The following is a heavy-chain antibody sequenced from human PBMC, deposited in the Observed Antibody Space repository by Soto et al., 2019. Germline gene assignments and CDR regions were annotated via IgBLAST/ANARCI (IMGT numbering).Heavy chain of an antibody. Sequence: EVQLMESGGGLVKPGGSLRLSCAASGFTFSDHPMLWVRQAPGEGLEWVSSITSGARYMYYADSVKGRFTFSRDNVEKSLYLQMSSLTAEDTAVYYCVREGIGNYGAGFDWGQGTLVTVSS. CDR1: GFTFSDHP. D-gene: IGHD3-16*01. CDR2: ITSGARYM. J-gene: IGHJ4*02. V-gene: IGHV3-21*02. CDR3: VREGIGNYGAGFD.